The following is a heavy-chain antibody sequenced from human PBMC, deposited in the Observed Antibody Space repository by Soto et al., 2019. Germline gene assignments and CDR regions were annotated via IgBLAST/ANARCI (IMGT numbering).Heavy chain of an antibody. CDR1: GFSLSTSGMG. V-gene: IGHV2-5*02. Sequence: QITLKESGPTLVKPTQTLTLTCTFSGFSLSTSGMGVGWIRQPPGKALEGLALSYWDGDKRYSPSLKSRLTISRQTSKNQVVLTRSNMDPVDTATYYCAHGSGYNIYNWFDTWGQATVVTASS. CDR2: SYWDGDK. D-gene: IGHD3-3*01. CDR3: AHGSGYNIYNWFDT. J-gene: IGHJ5*02.